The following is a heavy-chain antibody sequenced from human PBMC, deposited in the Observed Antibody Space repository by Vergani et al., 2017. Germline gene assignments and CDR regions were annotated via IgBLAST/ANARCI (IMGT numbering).Heavy chain of an antibody. Sequence: EVQLVQSGAEVKKPGESLKISCKGSGYSFTSYWIGWVRQMPGKGLEWMGIIYPGDSDTRYSPSFQGQVTISADKSISTAYLQWSSLKASDTAMYYCARRTRYASSGWYFDYWGQGTLVTVSS. CDR3: ARRTRYASSGWYFDY. CDR1: GYSFTSYW. J-gene: IGHJ4*02. D-gene: IGHD6-19*01. CDR2: IYPGDSDT. V-gene: IGHV5-51*01.